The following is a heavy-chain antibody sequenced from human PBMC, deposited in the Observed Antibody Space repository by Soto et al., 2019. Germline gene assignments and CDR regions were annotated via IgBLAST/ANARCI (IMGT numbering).Heavy chain of an antibody. V-gene: IGHV3-48*02. CDR3: ARKNTYYYDSSGRMDV. CDR1: GFTFSSYS. D-gene: IGHD3-22*01. CDR2: ISGSSSTI. Sequence: PGGSLRLSCAASGFTFSSYSMNWVRQAPGKGLEWVSYISGSSSTIYYADSVKGRFTISRDNAKNSLYLQMNSLRDEDTAVYYCARKNTYYYDSSGRMDVWGQGTTVTVSS. J-gene: IGHJ6*02.